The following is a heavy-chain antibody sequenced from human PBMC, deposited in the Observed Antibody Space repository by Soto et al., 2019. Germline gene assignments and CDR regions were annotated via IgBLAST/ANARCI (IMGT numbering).Heavy chain of an antibody. Sequence: SETLSLTCLVSGFPVSSPYSWGWIRQPPGKGLEWIGSISHTGTTSYSPSLTSRVSISVDTSKNQVSLKLTSVTAADTAVYFCARVTMVIRDSDHFGVDVWGHGTTVTVSS. CDR3: ARVTMVIRDSDHFGVDV. J-gene: IGHJ6*02. V-gene: IGHV4-38-2*02. CDR2: ISHTGTT. CDR1: GFPVSSPYS. D-gene: IGHD4-17*01.